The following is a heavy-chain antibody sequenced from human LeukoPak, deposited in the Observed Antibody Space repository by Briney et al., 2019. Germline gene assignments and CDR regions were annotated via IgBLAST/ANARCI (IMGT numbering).Heavy chain of an antibody. V-gene: IGHV3-21*01. Sequence: GGSLSLSCAASGFTISSYSMNWVRQAPGKGLEWVSSISSSCSYIYYADLEKGRFTISRDNDKNSLHLQMNSMSADDTVVYCGARAARPGTLDYWREGSHVT. J-gene: IGHJ4*02. D-gene: IGHD1-1*01. CDR2: ISSSCSYI. CDR1: GFTISSYS. CDR3: ARAARPGTLDY.